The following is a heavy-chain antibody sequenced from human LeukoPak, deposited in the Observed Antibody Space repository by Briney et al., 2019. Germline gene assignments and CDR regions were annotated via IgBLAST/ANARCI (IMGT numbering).Heavy chain of an antibody. Sequence: GGSLRLSCAASGFTFSSYGMHWVRQAPGKGLEWVAVISYDGSNKYYADSVKGRFTISRDNSKNTLYLQMNSMRAEDTAVYYCAKEGDYDSSGSFDYWGRGTLVPVSP. CDR1: GFTFSSYG. CDR2: ISYDGSNK. V-gene: IGHV3-30*18. J-gene: IGHJ4*02. CDR3: AKEGDYDSSGSFDY. D-gene: IGHD3-22*01.